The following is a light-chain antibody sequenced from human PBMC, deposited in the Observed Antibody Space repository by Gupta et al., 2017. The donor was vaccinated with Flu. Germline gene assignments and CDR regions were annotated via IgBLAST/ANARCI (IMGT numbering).Light chain of an antibody. CDR3: RQGERWPWA. CDR1: QSLVYSDGNTY. CDR2: QVS. Sequence: PVTLGQPAYISCRSSQSLVYSDGNTYLNWFQQRPGQSPRRIIYQVSHRELGVPDRFSGSSGTDFILKISRVEAEDVGVYYCRQGERWPWAFGQGTKVEIK. V-gene: IGKV2-30*01. J-gene: IGKJ1*01.